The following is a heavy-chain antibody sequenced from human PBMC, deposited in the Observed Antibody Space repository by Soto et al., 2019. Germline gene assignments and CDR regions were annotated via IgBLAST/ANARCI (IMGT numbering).Heavy chain of an antibody. CDR2: INWNGGST. CDR3: ARDEDDYGSGSYFFNWFDP. CDR1: GFTFDDYG. D-gene: IGHD3-10*01. V-gene: IGHV3-20*04. Sequence: PGGSLRLSCAASGFTFDDYGMSWVRQAPGKGLEWVSGINWNGGSTGYADSVKGRFTISRDNAKNSLYLQMNSLRAEDTALYYCARDEDDYGSGSYFFNWFDPWGQGTLVTVSS. J-gene: IGHJ5*02.